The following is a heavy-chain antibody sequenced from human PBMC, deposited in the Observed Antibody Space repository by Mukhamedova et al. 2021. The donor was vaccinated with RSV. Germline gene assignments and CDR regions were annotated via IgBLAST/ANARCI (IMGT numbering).Heavy chain of an antibody. CDR3: ARRGVHVELFDY. D-gene: IGHD1-1*01. Sequence: RYSPSFQGQVTISADKSISTAYLQWSSLKATDTAMYYCARRGVHVELFDYWGQGTLVTVSS. J-gene: IGHJ4*02. V-gene: IGHV5-51*01.